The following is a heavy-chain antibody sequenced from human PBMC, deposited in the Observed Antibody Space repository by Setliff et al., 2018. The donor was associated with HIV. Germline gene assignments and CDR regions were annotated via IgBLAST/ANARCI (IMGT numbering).Heavy chain of an antibody. CDR2: ISAYNGNT. Sequence: ASVKVSCKASGYTFTSYGISWVRQAPGQGLEWMGWISAYNGNTNHAQKLQGRVTMTTDTSTSTAYMELRSLRSEDTAVYYCSTSPRGLGVAATGRRYLHHWGQGTLVTVSS. D-gene: IGHD6-19*01. J-gene: IGHJ1*01. V-gene: IGHV1-18*01. CDR3: STSPRGLGVAATGRRYLHH. CDR1: GYTFTSYG.